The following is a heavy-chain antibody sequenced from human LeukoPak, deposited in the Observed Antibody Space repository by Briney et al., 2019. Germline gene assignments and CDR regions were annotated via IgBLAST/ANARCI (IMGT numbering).Heavy chain of an antibody. D-gene: IGHD6-13*01. Sequence: SETLSLTCTVSGGSISSYYWSWIRQPPGKGLEWIGYIYYSGSTNYNPSLKSRVIISVDTSKNQFSLNLSSVTAADTAVNYCARGEWQQLVGTTWGQGTLVTVSS. J-gene: IGHJ5*02. CDR3: ARGEWQQLVGTT. V-gene: IGHV4-59*01. CDR2: IYYSGST. CDR1: GGSISSYY.